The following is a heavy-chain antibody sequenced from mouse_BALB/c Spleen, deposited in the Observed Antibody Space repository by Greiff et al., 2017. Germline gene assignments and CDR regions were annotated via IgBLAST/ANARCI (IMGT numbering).Heavy chain of an antibody. J-gene: IGHJ2*01. D-gene: IGHD1-2*01. Sequence: VHVKQSGPELVKPGASVKMSCKASGYTFTSYVMHWVKQKPGQGLEWIGYINPYNDGTKYNEKFKGKATLTSDKSSSTAYMELSSLTSEDSAVYYCARSLITTGTVDYWGQGTNLTVSS. CDR1: GYTFTSYV. CDR3: ARSLITTGTVDY. V-gene: IGHV1-14*01. CDR2: INPYNDGT.